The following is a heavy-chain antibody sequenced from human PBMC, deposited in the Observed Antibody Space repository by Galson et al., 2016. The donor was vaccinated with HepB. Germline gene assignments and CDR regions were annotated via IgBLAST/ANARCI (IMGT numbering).Heavy chain of an antibody. CDR3: AKDPVPLITMKLVGPFDY. J-gene: IGHJ4*02. D-gene: IGHD3-22*01. V-gene: IGHV3-23*01. CDR1: GFTFSNYA. CDR2: ISGRGDTT. Sequence: LRLSCAVSGFTFSNYAMNWVRQAPGQGLEWVSAISGRGDTTFYADSVRGRFTISRDNSKNTLHLQLNSLRADDTAVYYCAKDPVPLITMKLVGPFDYWGQGTLVTVSS.